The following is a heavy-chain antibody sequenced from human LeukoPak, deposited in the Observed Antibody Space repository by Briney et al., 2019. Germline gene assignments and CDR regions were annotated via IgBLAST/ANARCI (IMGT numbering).Heavy chain of an antibody. J-gene: IGHJ6*02. CDR2: IYYSGST. CDR3: ARISKRYYYGMDV. D-gene: IGHD6-13*01. Sequence: SGTLSLTCTVSGGSISSYYWSWIRQPPGKGLEWIGYIYYSGSTNYNPSLKSRVTISVDTSKNQFSLKLSSVTAADTAVYYCARISKRYYYGMDVWGQGTTVTVSS. CDR1: GGSISSYY. V-gene: IGHV4-59*01.